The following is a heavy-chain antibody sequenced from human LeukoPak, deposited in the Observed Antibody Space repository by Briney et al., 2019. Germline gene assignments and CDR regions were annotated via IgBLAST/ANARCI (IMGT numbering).Heavy chain of an antibody. CDR1: GGSISSSSYY. CDR3: ARHGALNDPAFDY. V-gene: IGHV4-39*01. Sequence: SETLSLTCTVSGGSISSSSYYWGWIRQPPGKGLEWIGSIYYSGSTYYNPSLKSRVTISVDTSENQFSLKLSSVTAADTAVYYCARHGALNDPAFDYWGQGTLVTVSS. J-gene: IGHJ4*02. D-gene: IGHD4-17*01. CDR2: IYYSGST.